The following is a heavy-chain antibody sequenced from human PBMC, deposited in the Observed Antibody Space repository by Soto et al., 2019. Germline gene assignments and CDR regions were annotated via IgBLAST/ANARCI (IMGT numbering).Heavy chain of an antibody. J-gene: IGHJ6*02. V-gene: IGHV3-23*01. Sequence: EVQLLESGGGLMRPGESLRLYCTGSDFTFSNFVMSWVRQVPGKGLEWLSCITASGGSTYYADSVKGRFSVSRDNSKNTLYLQLNSREAEDTAVYHCAVHLGQNYYTLDVWGRGTTVHVSS. D-gene: IGHD1-26*01. CDR2: ITASGGST. CDR3: AVHLGQNYYTLDV. CDR1: DFTFSNFV.